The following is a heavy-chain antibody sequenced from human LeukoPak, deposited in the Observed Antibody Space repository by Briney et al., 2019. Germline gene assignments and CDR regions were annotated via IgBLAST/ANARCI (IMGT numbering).Heavy chain of an antibody. CDR2: INPRGGSA. Sequence: AASVKVSCKASGYTFTSYYMHWVRQAPGQGFEWMGLINPRGGSASSAQEFQGRVTLTRDTSTSTVYMELSSLRSEDTAVYYCARDYHGSGSLTTFDYWGQGTLVTISS. V-gene: IGHV1-46*01. CDR3: ARDYHGSGSLTTFDY. J-gene: IGHJ4*02. CDR1: GYTFTSYY. D-gene: IGHD3-10*01.